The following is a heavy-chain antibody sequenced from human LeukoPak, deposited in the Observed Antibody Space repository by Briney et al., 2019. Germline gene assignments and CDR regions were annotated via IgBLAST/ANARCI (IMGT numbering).Heavy chain of an antibody. CDR2: INSDGSST. V-gene: IGHV3-74*01. D-gene: IGHD3-22*01. CDR1: GFTFSRYW. CDR3: ARSDSSAYGNY. J-gene: IGHJ4*02. Sequence: PGGSLRLSCAASGFTFSRYWMHWVRQAPGKGLVWVSRINSDGSSTNYADSVKGRFTISRDNAKNTLYLQMSSLRAEDTAVYYCARSDSSAYGNYWGQGTLVTVSS.